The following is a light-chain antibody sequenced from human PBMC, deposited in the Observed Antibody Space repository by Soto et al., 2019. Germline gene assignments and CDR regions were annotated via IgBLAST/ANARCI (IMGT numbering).Light chain of an antibody. CDR3: QQYGSSPRT. Sequence: ELLLTQSPATPSLSPGERATLSCRASQSVSSSYLAWYQQKPGQAPRLLIYGASSRATGIPDRFSGSGSGTDFTLTISRLEPEDFAVYYCQQYGSSPRTFGQGTKLDIK. CDR2: GAS. J-gene: IGKJ1*01. CDR1: QSVSSSY. V-gene: IGKV3-20*01.